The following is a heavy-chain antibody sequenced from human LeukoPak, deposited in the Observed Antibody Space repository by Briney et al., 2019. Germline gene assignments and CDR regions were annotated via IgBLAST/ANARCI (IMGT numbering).Heavy chain of an antibody. CDR3: AKAPSSRIAAPGTYAFDI. CDR2: ISYDGSNK. V-gene: IGHV3-30*18. D-gene: IGHD6-13*01. J-gene: IGHJ3*02. CDR1: GFTFSSYG. Sequence: GRSLRLSCAAPGFTFSSYGMHWVRQAPGKGLEWVAVISYDGSNKYYADSVKGRFTISRDNSKNTLYLQMNSLRAEDTAVYYGAKAPSSRIAAPGTYAFDIWGQGTMVTVSS.